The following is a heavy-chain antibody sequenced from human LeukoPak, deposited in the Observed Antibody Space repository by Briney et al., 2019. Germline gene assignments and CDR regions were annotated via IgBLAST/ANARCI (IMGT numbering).Heavy chain of an antibody. CDR1: GGSFSTYY. D-gene: IGHD3-3*01. V-gene: IGHV4-59*01. Sequence: SETLSLTCTVSGGSFSTYYWSWIRQPPGKGLEWIGYIYYTGSSGSTNYNPSLKSRVTISVDTSKNQFSLKLSSVTAADTAVYYCARGGITIFGVVIEDAFDIWGQGTMVTVSS. J-gene: IGHJ3*02. CDR3: ARGGITIFGVVIEDAFDI. CDR2: IYYTGSSGST.